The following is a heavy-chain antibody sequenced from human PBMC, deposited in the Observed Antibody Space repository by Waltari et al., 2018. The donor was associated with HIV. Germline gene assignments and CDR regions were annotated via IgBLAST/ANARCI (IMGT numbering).Heavy chain of an antibody. CDR1: GGSFSGYY. CDR3: ARVSTYCSGGSCYPDHDWFDP. Sequence: QVQLQQWGAGLLKPSETLSLTCAVYGGSFSGYYWSWIRQPPGKGLEWIGEINHSGSTNYNPALKRRVTISVDTSKNQFSLKLSSVTAADTAVYYCARVSTYCSGGSCYPDHDWFDPWGQGTLVTVSS. J-gene: IGHJ5*02. V-gene: IGHV4-34*01. CDR2: INHSGST. D-gene: IGHD2-15*01.